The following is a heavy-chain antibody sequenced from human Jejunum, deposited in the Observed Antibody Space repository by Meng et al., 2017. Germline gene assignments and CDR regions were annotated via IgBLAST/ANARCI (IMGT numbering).Heavy chain of an antibody. CDR1: GDTFGGYY. Sequence: VQLMKVGAWVPKPGAAVKVSCPDFGDTFGGYYLDWVRQAPGQGLEYMGRSMPDSGYSTYVQRFQDRVTMTTDTSISTVYMELSRLTSDDTAVYYWASQQRGFDIDAAPNWGQGTLVTVSS. D-gene: IGHD3-9*01. CDR2: SMPDSGYS. CDR3: ASQQRGFDIDAAPN. V-gene: IGHV1-2*06. J-gene: IGHJ4*02.